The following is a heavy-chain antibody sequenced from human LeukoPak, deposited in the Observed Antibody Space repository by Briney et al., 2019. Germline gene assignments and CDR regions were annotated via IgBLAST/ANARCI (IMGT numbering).Heavy chain of an antibody. CDR2: IYYSGST. Sequence: SETLSLTCTVSGGSVSSSSYYWGWIRQPPGKGLEWIGSIYYSGSTYYNPSRTSRVTISIGTSKNHFSLKLSSVTAADTAVYYCARRTSSWYQSYYFDYWGQGTLVTVSS. CDR3: ARRTSSWYQSYYFDY. J-gene: IGHJ4*02. CDR1: GGSVSSSSYY. D-gene: IGHD6-13*01. V-gene: IGHV4-39*02.